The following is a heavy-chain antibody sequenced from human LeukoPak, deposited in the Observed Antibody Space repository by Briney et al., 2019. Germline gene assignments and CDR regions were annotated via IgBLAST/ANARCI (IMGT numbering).Heavy chain of an antibody. Sequence: PSETLSLTCTVSGGSISSYYWSWIRQPPGKGLEWIGYVYNSGSTNYNPSLKSRVTISVDTSKNQFSLKLTSVSAADTAVYYCAGVPSDYYFGMDVWGQGTTVTV. CDR3: AGVPSDYYFGMDV. CDR2: VYNSGST. J-gene: IGHJ6*02. D-gene: IGHD2-2*01. V-gene: IGHV4-59*08. CDR1: GGSISSYY.